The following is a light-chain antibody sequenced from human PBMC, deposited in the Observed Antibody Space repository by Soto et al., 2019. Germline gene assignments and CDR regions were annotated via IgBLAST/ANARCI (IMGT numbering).Light chain of an antibody. CDR3: MQALQTPYT. V-gene: IGKV2-28*01. J-gene: IGKJ2*01. CDR2: LGF. Sequence: EIVMTQSPPSLTVTPGEPASISCRFSQRLLHSNGNIFLDWYLQKPGQSPQLLIYLGFNRASGVPDRVSGSAAGTDFTLKISRVEAEDVGVYYCMQALQTPYTFGQGTKLEIK. CDR1: QRLLHSNGNIF.